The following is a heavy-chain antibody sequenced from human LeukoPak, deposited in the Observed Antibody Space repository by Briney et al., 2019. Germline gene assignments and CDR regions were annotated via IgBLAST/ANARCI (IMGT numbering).Heavy chain of an antibody. V-gene: IGHV4-4*07. D-gene: IGHD2-2*01. J-gene: IGHJ4*02. CDR1: GGSISSYY. CDR3: ARLQDCSRTSCYVGN. CDR2: IYTIGNT. Sequence: PSETLSLTCTVSGGSISSYYWGWIRQPAGEGLEWIGLIYTIGNTNYNPSLKSRVTISVDNSKNQFSLKLSSMTAADTAVYYCARLQDCSRTSCYVGNWGQGTLVTVSS.